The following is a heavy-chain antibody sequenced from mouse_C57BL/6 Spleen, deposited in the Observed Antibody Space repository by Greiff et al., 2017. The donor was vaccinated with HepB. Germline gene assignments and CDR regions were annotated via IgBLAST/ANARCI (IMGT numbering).Heavy chain of an antibody. Sequence: EVQLQQSGPELVKPGASVKISCKASGYTFTDYYMNWVKQSHGKSLEWIGDINPNNGGTSYNQKFKGKAKLTVDKSSSTAYMELRSLTSEDSAVYYCAREWNYYVRSSWFAYWGQGTLVTVSA. CDR1: GYTFTDYY. J-gene: IGHJ3*01. D-gene: IGHD1-1*01. V-gene: IGHV1-26*01. CDR2: INPNNGGT. CDR3: AREWNYYVRSSWFAY.